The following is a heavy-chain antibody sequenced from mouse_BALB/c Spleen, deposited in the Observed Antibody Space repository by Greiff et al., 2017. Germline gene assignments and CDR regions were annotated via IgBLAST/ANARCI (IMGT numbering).Heavy chain of an antibody. CDR1: GYTLTSYW. Sequence: QVQLQQPGAELVKPGASVKLSCKASGYTLTSYWMHWVKLRPGQGFEWIGEINPSNGGTNYNEKFKRKATLTVDKSSSTAYMPLSSLKSEDSAVYYCTMQHYGSSPDYWGQGTTLTVSS. CDR2: INPSNGGT. V-gene: IGHV1S16*01. D-gene: IGHD1-1*01. J-gene: IGHJ2*01. CDR3: TMQHYGSSPDY.